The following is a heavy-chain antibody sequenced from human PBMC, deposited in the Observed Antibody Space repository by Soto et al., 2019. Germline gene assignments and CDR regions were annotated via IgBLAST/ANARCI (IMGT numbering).Heavy chain of an antibody. CDR1: GFTVSSNY. CDR3: ARRPLSSSWYYYYGMDV. D-gene: IGHD6-13*01. Sequence: EVQLVETGGGLIQPGGSLRLSCAASGFTVSSNYMSWVRQAPGKGLEWVSVIYSCGSTYYADSVKGRFTISRDNSKNTLYLQMNSVRAEDTAVYYCARRPLSSSWYYYYGMDVWGQGTTGTVSS. V-gene: IGHV3-53*02. J-gene: IGHJ6*02. CDR2: IYSCGST.